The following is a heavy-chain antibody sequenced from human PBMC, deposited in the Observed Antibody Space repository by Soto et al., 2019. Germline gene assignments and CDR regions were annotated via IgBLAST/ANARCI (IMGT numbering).Heavy chain of an antibody. CDR3: ARRRIVPTTNFDY. CDR1: GDSITSSSFY. Sequence: SETLSLTCTVSGDSITSSSFYWGWIRQPPGKGLEWIGHIFHTGATYQNPTLKSRLRMSVDTSKNQFSLNLSSVTATDTAVYYCARRRIVPTTNFDYWGQGTLVTVSS. CDR2: IFHTGAT. V-gene: IGHV4-39*01. D-gene: IGHD1-26*01. J-gene: IGHJ4*02.